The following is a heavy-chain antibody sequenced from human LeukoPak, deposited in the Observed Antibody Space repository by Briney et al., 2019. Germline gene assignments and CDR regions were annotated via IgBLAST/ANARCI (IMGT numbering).Heavy chain of an antibody. J-gene: IGHJ6*02. V-gene: IGHV1-2*02. D-gene: IGHD4-17*01. CDR3: ARDRTTVTTGYYGMDV. Sequence: GASVKVSCKASGYTFTGYYMHWVRQAPGQGLEWMGWINPDTGATRWPQKFQGRVTLTRDTSIITAYMELTRLRSDDTAMYYCARDRTTVTTGYYGMDVWGQGTTLTVSS. CDR2: INPDTGAT. CDR1: GYTFTGYY.